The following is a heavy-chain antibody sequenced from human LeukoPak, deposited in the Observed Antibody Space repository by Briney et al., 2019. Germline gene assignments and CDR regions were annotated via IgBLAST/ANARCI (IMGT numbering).Heavy chain of an antibody. J-gene: IGHJ6*03. D-gene: IGHD3-10*01. Sequence: ASVKVSCKASGYTFTSYDINWVRQATGQGLEWMGWMNPNSGNTGYAQKFQGRVTITRNTSISTAYMELSSLRSEDTAVYYCARGPSEVPYYYYTDVWGKGTTVTVSS. CDR3: ARGPSEVPYYYYTDV. CDR1: GYTFTSYD. V-gene: IGHV1-8*03. CDR2: MNPNSGNT.